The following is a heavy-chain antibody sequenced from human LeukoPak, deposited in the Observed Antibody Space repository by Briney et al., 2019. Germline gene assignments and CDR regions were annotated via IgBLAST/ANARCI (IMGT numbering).Heavy chain of an antibody. Sequence: GESLKISCKGSGYSFTSYRIGWVRQMPGKGLEWMGIIYPGDSDTRYSPSFQGQVTISADKSISTAYLQWSSLKASDTAMYYCARRRDGYNLSPYDEYYFDYWGQGTLVTVSS. V-gene: IGHV5-51*01. CDR3: ARRRDGYNLSPYDEYYFDY. CDR1: GYSFTSYR. J-gene: IGHJ4*02. CDR2: IYPGDSDT. D-gene: IGHD5-24*01.